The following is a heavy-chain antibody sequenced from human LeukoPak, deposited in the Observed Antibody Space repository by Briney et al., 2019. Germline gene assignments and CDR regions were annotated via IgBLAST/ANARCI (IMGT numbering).Heavy chain of an antibody. J-gene: IGHJ4*02. D-gene: IGHD3-22*01. V-gene: IGHV1-46*01. CDR2: INPSGGST. Sequence: ASVKVSCKASGYTFTSYYMHWVRQAPGQGLEWMGIINPSGGSTSYAQKFQGRVTITRDTSASTAYMELSSLRSEDTAVYYCARDRSLYYYDSSGYFYWGQGTLVTVSS. CDR3: ARDRSLYYYDSSGYFY. CDR1: GYTFTSYY.